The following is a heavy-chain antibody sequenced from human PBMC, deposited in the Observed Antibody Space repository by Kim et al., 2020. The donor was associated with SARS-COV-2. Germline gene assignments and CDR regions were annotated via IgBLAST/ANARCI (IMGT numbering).Heavy chain of an antibody. D-gene: IGHD1-26*01. J-gene: IGHJ4*02. CDR3: AQTTWNMAPTTDY. CDR2: IYYTGTT. CDR1: GGSISSSNYY. V-gene: IGHV4-39*01. Sequence: SETLSLTCTVSGGSISSSNYYWGWIRQPPGKGLEWIGTIYYTGTTYYNPSLKSRVTVYVDTSKNQFSLELDSVTAADTAVYYCAQTTWNMAPTTDYWGPGTLVTVSS.